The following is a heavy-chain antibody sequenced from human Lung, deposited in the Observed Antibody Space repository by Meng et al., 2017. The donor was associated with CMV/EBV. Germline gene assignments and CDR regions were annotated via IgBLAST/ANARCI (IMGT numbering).Heavy chain of an antibody. V-gene: IGHV1-18*01. CDR1: GYAFTSYG. D-gene: IGHD2-2*01. Sequence: ASVXVSXKASGYAFTSYGISWVRRAPGQGLEWMGWISANSGNTHYAQNLQGRVTMTTDTSTSTAYMDLRSLSSDDTAVYYCARATDTLYQLLFSRVPPYYYYGMDVXGHGXTVTVSS. J-gene: IGHJ6*02. CDR3: ARATDTLYQLLFSRVPPYYYYGMDV. CDR2: ISANSGNT.